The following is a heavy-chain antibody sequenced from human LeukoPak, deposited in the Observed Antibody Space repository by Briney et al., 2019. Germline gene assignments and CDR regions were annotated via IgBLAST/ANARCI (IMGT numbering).Heavy chain of an antibody. V-gene: IGHV1-2*02. Sequence: ASVKVSCKASGYTFTGYYIRWVRQAPGQGLEWMGWINPNSGGTNYAQMFQGRVAMTRDTSISTAYMELSGLRSDDTAVYYCARETGGGDQSFDYWGQGTLVTVSS. J-gene: IGHJ4*02. CDR2: INPNSGGT. CDR1: GYTFTGYY. CDR3: ARETGGGDQSFDY. D-gene: IGHD2-21*02.